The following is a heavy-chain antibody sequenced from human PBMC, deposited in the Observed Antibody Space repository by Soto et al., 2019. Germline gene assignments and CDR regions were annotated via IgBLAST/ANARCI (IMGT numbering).Heavy chain of an antibody. CDR1: GGSISSGDYY. CDR3: ARDRNDYGDYVLDY. CDR2: IYYSGST. V-gene: IGHV4-30-4*01. D-gene: IGHD4-17*01. J-gene: IGHJ4*02. Sequence: LSLTCTVSGGSISSGDYYWSWIRQPPGKGLEWIGYIYYSGSTYYNPSLKSRVTISVDTSKNQFSLKLSSVTAADTAVYYCARDRNDYGDYVLDYWGQGTLVTVSS.